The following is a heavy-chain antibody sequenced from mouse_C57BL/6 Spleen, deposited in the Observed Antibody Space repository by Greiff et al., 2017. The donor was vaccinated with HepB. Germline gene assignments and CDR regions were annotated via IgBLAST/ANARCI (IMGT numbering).Heavy chain of an antibody. CDR1: GYTFTDHT. CDR3: ANAGLRRDYAMDY. Sequence: VQGVESDAELVKPGASVKISCKVSGYTFTDHTIHWMKQRPEQGLEWIGYIYPRDGSTKYNEKFKGKATLTADKSSSTAYMQLNSLTSEDSAVYFCANAGLRRDYAMDYWGQGTSVTVSS. V-gene: IGHV1-78*01. J-gene: IGHJ4*01. D-gene: IGHD2-4*01. CDR2: IYPRDGST.